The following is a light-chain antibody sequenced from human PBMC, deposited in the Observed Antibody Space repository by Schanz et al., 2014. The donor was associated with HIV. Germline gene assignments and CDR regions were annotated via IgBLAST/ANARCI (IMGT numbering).Light chain of an antibody. J-gene: IGKJ4*01. CDR1: QSISSY. V-gene: IGKV3-11*01. CDR3: QQRSNWPKVT. Sequence: IVLTQSPGTLSVSPGERATLSCRASQSISSYLAWYQQKPGQAPRLLISGASSRAAGIPARFSGSGSGTDFTLTISSLEPEDFAVYYCQQRSNWPKVTFGGGTKVEIK. CDR2: GAS.